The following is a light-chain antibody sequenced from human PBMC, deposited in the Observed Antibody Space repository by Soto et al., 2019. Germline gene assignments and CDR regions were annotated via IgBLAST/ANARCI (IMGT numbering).Light chain of an antibody. CDR1: QSVTSSY. CDR3: QQYDSSPPVT. J-gene: IGKJ5*01. Sequence: EIVLTQSPATLSLSPGERATLSCGASQSVTSSYLAWYQQKPGLAPRLLIYDASSRATGIPDRFSGSGSGTDFTLTISRLEPEDYAVYYRQQYDSSPPVTFGQGTRLEIK. CDR2: DAS. V-gene: IGKV3D-20*01.